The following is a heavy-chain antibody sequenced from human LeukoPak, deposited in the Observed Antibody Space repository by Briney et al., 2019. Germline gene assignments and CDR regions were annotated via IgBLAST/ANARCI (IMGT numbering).Heavy chain of an antibody. CDR2: ISSSSYT. CDR3: ARDQDTAMVTYFDY. D-gene: IGHD5-18*01. CDR1: GFTFSDYY. J-gene: IGHJ4*02. V-gene: IGHV3-11*06. Sequence: SGGSLRLSCAASGFTFSDYYMSWIRQAPGKGLEWVSYISSSSYTNYADSVKGRFTISRDNAKNSLYLQMNSLRAEDTAVYYCARDQDTAMVTYFDYWGQGTLVTVSS.